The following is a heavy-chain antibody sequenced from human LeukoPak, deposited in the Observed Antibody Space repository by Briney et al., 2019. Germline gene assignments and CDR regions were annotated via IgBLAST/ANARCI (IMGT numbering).Heavy chain of an antibody. CDR3: ARLHCSSTSCPGDIDY. CDR1: GYSFTSYW. CDR2: IYPDDSDT. D-gene: IGHD2-2*01. J-gene: IGHJ4*02. Sequence: GESLKISCKGSGYSFTSYWIGWVRQMPGKGLEWMGIIYPDDSDTRYSPSFQGQVTISADKSISTAYLQWSSLKASDTAMYYCARLHCSSTSCPGDIDYWGQGTLVTVSS. V-gene: IGHV5-51*01.